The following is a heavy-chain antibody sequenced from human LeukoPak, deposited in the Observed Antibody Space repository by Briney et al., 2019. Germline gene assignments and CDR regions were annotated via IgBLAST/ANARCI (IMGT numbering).Heavy chain of an antibody. Sequence: PGGSLRLSCAASGFTFSSYGMHWVRQAPGKGLEWVAFIRYDGSNKHYADSVKGRFTISRDNSKNTLYLQMNSLRAEDTAVYYCATDGLPYSSGYYFDYWGQGTLVTVSS. CDR1: GFTFSSYG. D-gene: IGHD3-22*01. CDR2: IRYDGSNK. J-gene: IGHJ4*02. CDR3: ATDGLPYSSGYYFDY. V-gene: IGHV3-30*02.